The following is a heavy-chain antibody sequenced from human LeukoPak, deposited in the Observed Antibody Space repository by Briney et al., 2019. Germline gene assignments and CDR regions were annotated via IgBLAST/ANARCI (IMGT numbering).Heavy chain of an antibody. J-gene: IGHJ6*03. CDR2: IKTDGSQK. V-gene: IGHV3-7*03. CDR1: GFTFNKYW. D-gene: IGHD6-13*01. CDR3: AKEIAAAGPMDV. Sequence: GGSLRLSCAASGFTFNKYWMSWVRQAPGKGLEWVATIKTDGSQKYYVDSVKGRFSISRDNANNSVYLQMNSLRAEDTALYYCAKEIAAAGPMDVWGKGTTVTVSS.